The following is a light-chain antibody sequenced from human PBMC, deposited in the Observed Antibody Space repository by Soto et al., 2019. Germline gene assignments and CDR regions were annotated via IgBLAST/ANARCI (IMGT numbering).Light chain of an antibody. Sequence: QSVLTQPPSVSGAPGRRVTISCTGSSSNIGAGYDAHWYQQLPGTAPKLLIYGNSNRPSGVPDRFSGSKSGTSASLAITGLQAEDEADYYCQSYDSSLSGSYVFGTGTKVTVL. CDR3: QSYDSSLSGSYV. CDR1: SSNIGAGYD. V-gene: IGLV1-40*01. CDR2: GNS. J-gene: IGLJ1*01.